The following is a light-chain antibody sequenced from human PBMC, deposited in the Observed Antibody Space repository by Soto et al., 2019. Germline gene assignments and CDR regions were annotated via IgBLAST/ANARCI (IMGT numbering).Light chain of an antibody. CDR2: AAS. CDR3: QQYYSYPPT. J-gene: IGKJ1*01. V-gene: IGKV1-8*01. CDR1: QGISSY. Sequence: AIRMTQSPSSFSASTGDRVTITCRASQGISSYLAWYQQKPGKAPKLLIYAASTLQSGVPSRFSGSGSGTDLPLTISCLQSEDLATYYCQQYYSYPPTFGQGTKVEIK.